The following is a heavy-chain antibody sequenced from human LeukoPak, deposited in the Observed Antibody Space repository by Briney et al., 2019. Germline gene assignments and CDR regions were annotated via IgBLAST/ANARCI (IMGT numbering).Heavy chain of an antibody. D-gene: IGHD6-25*01. CDR2: INGDGSST. V-gene: IGHV3-74*01. J-gene: IGHJ3*01. Sequence: GGSLRLSCAASGFTFSSYWMHWVRQAPGKGLVWVSRINGDGSSTSYADSVKGRFTISRDNAKNTLYLQMNSLRAEDTAVYYCSRKRGFVPFDLWGQGTMVTVSS. CDR3: SRKRGFVPFDL. CDR1: GFTFSSYW.